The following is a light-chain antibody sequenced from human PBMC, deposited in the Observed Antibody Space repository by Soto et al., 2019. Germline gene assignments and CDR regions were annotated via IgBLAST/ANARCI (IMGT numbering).Light chain of an antibody. CDR2: DVS. Sequence: QCVLTQPASVSGSPGGSIAISCTGTSSDVGGYNYVSWYQHHPGKAPKLMIYDVSNRPSGVSNRFSGSKSGNTASLTISGLQAEDEADYYCNSYTSSSTYVFGTGTKVTVL. J-gene: IGLJ1*01. CDR1: SSDVGGYNY. CDR3: NSYTSSSTYV. V-gene: IGLV2-14*03.